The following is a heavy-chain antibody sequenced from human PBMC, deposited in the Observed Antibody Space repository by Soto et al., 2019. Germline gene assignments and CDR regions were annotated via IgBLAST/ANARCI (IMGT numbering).Heavy chain of an antibody. CDR1: GGSFSGYY. V-gene: IGHV4-34*01. CDR2: INHSGST. J-gene: IGHJ4*02. D-gene: IGHD6-13*01. CDR3: ARSVIAAPLHFDY. Sequence: SETLSLTCAVYGGSFSGYYWNWIRQPPGKGLEWIGEINHSGSTNYNPSLKSRFTISVDTSKNQFSLKLSSVTAADTAVYYCARSVIAAPLHFDYWGQGTLVTVSS.